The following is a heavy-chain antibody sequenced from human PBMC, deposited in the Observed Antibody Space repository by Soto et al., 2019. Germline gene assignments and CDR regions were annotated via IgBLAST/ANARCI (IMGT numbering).Heavy chain of an antibody. V-gene: IGHV1-18*01. D-gene: IGHD6-13*01. CDR1: GYTFTSCG. Sequence: GASVKVSCKASGYTFTSCGISWVRQAPGQGLEGMGWISAYNGNTNYAQKLQGRVTMTTDTSTSTAYMELRSLRSDDTAVYYCARVRFRALVLPGKKTNWFDPWGQGTLVTVSS. CDR3: ARVRFRALVLPGKKTNWFDP. CDR2: ISAYNGNT. J-gene: IGHJ5*02.